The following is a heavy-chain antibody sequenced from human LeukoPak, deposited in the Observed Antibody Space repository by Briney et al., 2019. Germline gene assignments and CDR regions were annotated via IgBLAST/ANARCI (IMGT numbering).Heavy chain of an antibody. D-gene: IGHD2-15*01. CDR3: ARGAEDIVVVVASNWFDP. CDR2: IYYSGST. J-gene: IGHJ5*02. Sequence: SETLSLTCTVSGGSISSYYWGWIRQPPGKGLEWIGSIYYSGSTYYNPSLKSRVTIPVDTSKNQFSLKLSSVTAADTAVYYCARGAEDIVVVVASNWFDPWGQGTLVTVSS. V-gene: IGHV4-39*07. CDR1: GGSISSYY.